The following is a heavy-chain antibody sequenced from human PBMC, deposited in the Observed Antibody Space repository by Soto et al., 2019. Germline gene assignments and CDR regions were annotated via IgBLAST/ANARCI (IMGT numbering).Heavy chain of an antibody. CDR2: INHSGST. CDR3: ARGGRYCSGGSCSHKGYYYYGMDV. Sequence: SETLSLTCAVYGGSFSGYYWSWIRQPPGKGLEWIGEINHSGSTNYNPSLKSRVTISVDTSKNQFSLKLSSVTAADTAVYYCARGGRYCSGGSCSHKGYYYYGMDVWGQGTTVTVSS. D-gene: IGHD2-15*01. CDR1: GGSFSGYY. V-gene: IGHV4-34*01. J-gene: IGHJ6*02.